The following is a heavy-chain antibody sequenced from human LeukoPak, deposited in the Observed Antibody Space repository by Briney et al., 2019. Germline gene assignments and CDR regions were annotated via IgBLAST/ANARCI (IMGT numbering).Heavy chain of an antibody. CDR3: APSRGDSSGYYSVY. D-gene: IGHD3-22*01. CDR2: INHSGST. J-gene: IGHJ4*02. Sequence: SETLSLTCAVYGGSFSGYYWSWIRQPPGKGLEWIGEINHSGSTNYNPSLKSRVTISVDTSKNQFSLKLSSVTAADTAVYYCAPSRGDSSGYYSVYWGQGTLVTVSS. V-gene: IGHV4-34*01. CDR1: GGSFSGYY.